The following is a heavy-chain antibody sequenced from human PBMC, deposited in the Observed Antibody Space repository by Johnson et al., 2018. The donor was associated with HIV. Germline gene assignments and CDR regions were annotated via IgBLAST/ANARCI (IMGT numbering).Heavy chain of an antibody. D-gene: IGHD6-13*01. Sequence: QEQLVESGGGLVKPGGSLRLSCAASGFTFSDYYMSWIRQAPGKGLEWVSYISSSGSIIYYGDAVKGRFTIYRDNAKNSLYLQMNSLRAEDTAVYYCARGGWRGIATPDAFDIWGQGTMVTVSS. V-gene: IGHV3-11*04. CDR3: ARGGWRGIATPDAFDI. J-gene: IGHJ3*02. CDR1: GFTFSDYY. CDR2: ISSSGSII.